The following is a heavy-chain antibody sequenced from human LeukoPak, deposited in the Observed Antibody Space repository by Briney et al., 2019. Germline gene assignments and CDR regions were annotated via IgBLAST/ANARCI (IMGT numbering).Heavy chain of an antibody. D-gene: IGHD3-10*01. J-gene: IGHJ5*02. CDR2: INHGGST. V-gene: IGHV4-34*01. CDR1: GGSFSGYY. CDR3: ARGITMVRGVTRGNWFDP. Sequence: SETLSLTCAVYGGSFSGYYWSWIRQPPGKGLEWIGEINHGGSTNYNPSLKSRVTISLDTSKNQFSLKLSSVTAADTAVYYCARGITMVRGVTRGNWFDPWGQGTLVTVSS.